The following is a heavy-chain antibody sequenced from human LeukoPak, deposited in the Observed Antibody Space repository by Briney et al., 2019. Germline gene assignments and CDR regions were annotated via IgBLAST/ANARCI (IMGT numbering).Heavy chain of an antibody. V-gene: IGHV3-48*03. CDR2: ISINRRTI. J-gene: IGHJ4*02. Sequence: GGCLRLSCAASGFRFTTQEMTWVRPAPGKGLGWISYISINRRTIYYADSVKGRFTISRDNTRNSVFLQLNSLRVEDTGFYYCARGSYTGFALYFDKRGPGRLVSVSS. D-gene: IGHD1-1*01. CDR3: ARGSYTGFALYFDK. CDR1: GFRFTTQE.